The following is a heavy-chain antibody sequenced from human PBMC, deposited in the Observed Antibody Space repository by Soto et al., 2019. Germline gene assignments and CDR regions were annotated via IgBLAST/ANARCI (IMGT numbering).Heavy chain of an antibody. CDR1: GFTFSNAW. V-gene: IGHV3-15*01. J-gene: IGHJ4*02. CDR3: TTGLSNGYYNFDY. CDR2: IKGEADGGTT. Sequence: GGALRLSCAASGFTFSNAWMSWVRQAPGKGLEWVGRIKGEADGGTTDYAAPVKGRITISRDHSKDTLYLQMNSLKTEDTAVYYCTTGLSNGYYNFDYWGQGTPVTVSS. D-gene: IGHD3-22*01.